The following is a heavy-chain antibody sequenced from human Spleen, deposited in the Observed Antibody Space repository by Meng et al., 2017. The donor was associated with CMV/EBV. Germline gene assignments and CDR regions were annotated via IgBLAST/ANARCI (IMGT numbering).Heavy chain of an antibody. CDR3: AMTVRDYYNSRGYYDLNY. J-gene: IGHJ4*02. D-gene: IGHD3-22*01. CDR1: TFSSLG. V-gene: IGHV1-69*05. CDR2: IIPMFGTP. Sequence: TFSSLGVSWVSQAPGQGLEWMGGIIPMFGTPDYARKFQGRVTITTGEITTTAHMELRGLTSEDTAMYYCAMTVRDYYNSRGYYDLNYWGQGTLVTVSS.